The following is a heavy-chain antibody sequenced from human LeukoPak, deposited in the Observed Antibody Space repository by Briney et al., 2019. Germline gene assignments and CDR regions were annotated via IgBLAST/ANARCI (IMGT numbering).Heavy chain of an antibody. CDR2: VSGYSGNT. V-gene: IGHV1-18*01. J-gene: IGHJ6*02. Sequence: ASVKVSCKASGYSFTSNGISWVRQAPGQGLEWMGWVSGYSGNTNYVQKFQGRVTMSTDTSTTTAYMELRSLRSDDTAVYYCAREWRHCSGGNCNTPSGGMDVWGQGTTVTVSS. D-gene: IGHD2-15*01. CDR1: GYSFTSNG. CDR3: AREWRHCSGGNCNTPSGGMDV.